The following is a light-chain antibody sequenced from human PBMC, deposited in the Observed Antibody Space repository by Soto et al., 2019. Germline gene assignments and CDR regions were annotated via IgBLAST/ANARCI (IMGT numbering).Light chain of an antibody. CDR3: QQYNSDSRT. CDR1: QSISTL. J-gene: IGKJ1*01. V-gene: IGKV1-5*01. Sequence: DIQMTQSPSTLSASVGDRVTITCRASQSISTLLAWYQQKPGNAPKLLIFDASNLESGVPSRFSGSGSGTEFTLTIDSLQPDDFATYYCQQYNSDSRTFGQGTELDIK. CDR2: DAS.